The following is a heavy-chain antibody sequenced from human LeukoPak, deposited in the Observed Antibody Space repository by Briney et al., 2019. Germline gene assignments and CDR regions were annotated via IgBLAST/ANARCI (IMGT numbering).Heavy chain of an antibody. V-gene: IGHV5-51*01. D-gene: IGHD6-19*01. CDR2: IYPGDSDA. CDR1: GYTFTNSW. CDR3: ARRDIAVAGSIDY. J-gene: IGHJ4*02. Sequence: GESLKISCKGSGYTFTNSWIDWVRQMPGKGLERMGIIYPGDSDARYSPSFQGQVTFSADKSISTAYLQWSSLKASDTAMYFCARRDIAVAGSIDYWGQGTLVTVSS.